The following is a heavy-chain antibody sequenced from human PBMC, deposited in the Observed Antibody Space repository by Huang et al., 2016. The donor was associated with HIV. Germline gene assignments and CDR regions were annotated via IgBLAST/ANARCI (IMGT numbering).Heavy chain of an antibody. CDR2: ISYDGTRK. CDR1: GFSFSNYA. Sequence: QVQLVESGGGVVQPGRSLRRSCVASGFSFSNYAVHLVRQAPGKDLEWVAVISYDGTRKYYADSVKGRFTVSRDNSKNTAYVQMNNPRGGDTAVYYCARAPEFGNYEFDQWGLGTLVTVSS. V-gene: IGHV3-30-3*01. J-gene: IGHJ4*02. CDR3: ARAPEFGNYEFDQ. D-gene: IGHD4-4*01.